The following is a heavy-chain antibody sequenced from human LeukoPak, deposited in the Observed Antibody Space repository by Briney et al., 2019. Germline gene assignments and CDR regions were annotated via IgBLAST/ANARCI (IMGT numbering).Heavy chain of an antibody. V-gene: IGHV1-69*13. CDR1: GGTFSSYA. J-gene: IGHJ1*01. Sequence: SVKVSCKASGGTFSSYAISWVRQAPGQGLEWMGGIIPIFGTANYAQKFQGRVTITADESTSTAYMELSSLRSEDTAVYYCAREYYDSSGYYSGYFQHWGQGTLVTVSS. CDR3: AREYYDSSGYYSGYFQH. D-gene: IGHD3-22*01. CDR2: IIPIFGTA.